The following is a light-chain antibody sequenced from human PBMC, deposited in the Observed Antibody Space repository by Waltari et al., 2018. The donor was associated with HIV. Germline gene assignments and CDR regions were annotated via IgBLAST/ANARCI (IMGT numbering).Light chain of an antibody. J-gene: IGLJ2*01. CDR1: NSDIGGYNY. CDR3: SSFITTTTHVV. CDR2: EVS. Sequence: QSALTQPASVSGSLGQSVTISCTGANSDIGGYNYVSWYQQHPGKAPKLIIHEVSNRPSGVSDRCSGSKSANTASLTISGLQAEDESDYYCSSFITTTTHVVFGGGTRLTVL. V-gene: IGLV2-14*01.